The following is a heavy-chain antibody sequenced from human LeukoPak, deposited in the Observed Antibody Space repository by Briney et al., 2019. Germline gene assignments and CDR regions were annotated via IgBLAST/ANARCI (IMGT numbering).Heavy chain of an antibody. CDR3: AKREKGTTGRFFDY. Sequence: PGGPLRLSCAASGFTFTNYAMTWVRQAPGKVLEWVSGISEWVGNTYYADSVKGRFTISRDHSKKTLYLQMNSLRAEDTALYYCAKREKGTTGRFFDYWGQGTLVTVSS. CDR1: GFTFTNYA. V-gene: IGHV3-23*01. D-gene: IGHD4-17*01. CDR2: ISEWVGNT. J-gene: IGHJ4*02.